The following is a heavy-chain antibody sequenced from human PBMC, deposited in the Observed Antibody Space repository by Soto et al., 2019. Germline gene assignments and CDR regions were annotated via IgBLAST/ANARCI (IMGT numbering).Heavy chain of an antibody. CDR1: RFTFSNYA. CDR2: ITGKGGST. CDR3: AKMPLRNCNGNTCCRYLDY. D-gene: IGHD2-15*01. J-gene: IGHJ4*02. V-gene: IGHV3-23*01. Sequence: EVQLLDSGGGLETPGGSLRLSCAASRFTFSNYAMTWVRQVPGKGLEWVSIITGKGGSTYYEDSVKGRFTISIDNSQNKFYMQMNRLGVEDTAIYYCAKMPLRNCNGNTCCRYLDYGGKGTLVTIPS.